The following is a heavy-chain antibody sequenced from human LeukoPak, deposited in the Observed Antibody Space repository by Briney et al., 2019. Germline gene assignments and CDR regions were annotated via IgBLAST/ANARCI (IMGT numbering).Heavy chain of an antibody. V-gene: IGHV3-53*01. J-gene: IGHJ4*02. CDR3: ARANRGGVSAPVC. CDR1: GFTVSSSY. CDR2: IYNDGST. D-gene: IGHD2-8*02. Sequence: GGSLRLSCAASGFTVSSSYMSWVRQAPGKGLEWVSIIYNDGSTYYADSMKGRFTISRDNSKNTLYLQMNSLRAEDTAVYYCARANRGGVSAPVCWGQGTLVTVSS.